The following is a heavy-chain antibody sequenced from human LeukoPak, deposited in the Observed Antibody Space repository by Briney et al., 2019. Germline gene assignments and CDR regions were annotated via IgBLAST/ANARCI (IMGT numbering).Heavy chain of an antibody. D-gene: IGHD5-18*01. CDR1: GGSISSYY. V-gene: IGHV4-59*01. CDR2: IYYSGST. Sequence: PSETLSLTCTVSGGSISSYYWSWIRQPPGKGLEWIGYIYYSGSTNYNPSLKSRVTISVDTSKNQFPLKLSSVTAADTAVYYCARDRPGRGYSYGYFDYWGQGTLVTVSS. J-gene: IGHJ4*02. CDR3: ARDRPGRGYSYGYFDY.